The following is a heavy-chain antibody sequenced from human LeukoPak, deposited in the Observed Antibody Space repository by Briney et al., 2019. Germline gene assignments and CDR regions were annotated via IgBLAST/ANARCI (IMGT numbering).Heavy chain of an antibody. D-gene: IGHD3-3*01. Sequence: GGSLRLSCAASGFTFSSYAMSWVRQAPGKGLEWVSAISGSGGSTYYADSVKGRFTISRDNSKNTLYLQVNSLRAEDTAVYYCAKAEDRRTIFGVVIGNFDYWGQGTLVTVSS. CDR2: ISGSGGST. CDR3: AKAEDRRTIFGVVIGNFDY. J-gene: IGHJ4*02. V-gene: IGHV3-23*01. CDR1: GFTFSSYA.